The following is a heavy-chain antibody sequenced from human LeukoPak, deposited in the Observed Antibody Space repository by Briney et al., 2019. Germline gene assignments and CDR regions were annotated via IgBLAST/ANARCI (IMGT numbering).Heavy chain of an antibody. J-gene: IGHJ6*03. D-gene: IGHD2-15*01. CDR1: GGTFSSYA. CDR3: ARVHYDCSGGGCYSFPDLYYYYYMDV. Sequence: SVKVSCKASGGTFSSYAISWVRQAPGQGLEWMGGIIPIFGTANYAQKFQGRVTITADESTSTAYMELSSLRSEDTAVYYCARVHYDCSGGGCYSFPDLYYYYYMDVWGKGTTVTISS. CDR2: IIPIFGTA. V-gene: IGHV1-69*13.